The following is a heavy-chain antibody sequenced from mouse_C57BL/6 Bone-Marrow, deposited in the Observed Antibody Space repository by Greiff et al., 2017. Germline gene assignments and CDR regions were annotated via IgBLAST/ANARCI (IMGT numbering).Heavy chain of an antibody. CDR1: GFTFSDYG. CDR2: ISSGSSTI. CDR3: ARGGNSYAMDY. Sequence: DVKLVESGGGLVKPGGSLKLSCAASGFTFSDYGMHWVRQAPEKGLEWVAYISSGSSTIYYAVTVKGRFTISRDNAKNTLFLQMTGLRSEDTGMYYCARGGNSYAMDYWGQGTSVTVSS. J-gene: IGHJ4*01. D-gene: IGHD2-1*01. V-gene: IGHV5-17*01.